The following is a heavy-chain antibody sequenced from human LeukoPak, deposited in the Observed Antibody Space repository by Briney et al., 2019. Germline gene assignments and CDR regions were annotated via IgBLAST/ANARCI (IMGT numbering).Heavy chain of an antibody. CDR1: SGSVSSINYY. Sequence: SETLSLTCTVSSGSVSSINYYWSWIRQPPGKGLEWIGYVFHSGSTNYNPSLKSRVTISVDTSRNQFSLRLSSVTAADTAVYYCARDVQRWLDLQYYYHGMDVWGQGTTVTVS. D-gene: IGHD6-19*01. V-gene: IGHV4-61*01. CDR3: ARDVQRWLDLQYYYHGMDV. J-gene: IGHJ6*02. CDR2: VFHSGST.